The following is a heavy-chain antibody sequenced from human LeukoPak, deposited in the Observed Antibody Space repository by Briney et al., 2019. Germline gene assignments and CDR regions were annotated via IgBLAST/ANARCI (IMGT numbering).Heavy chain of an antibody. Sequence: ASVKVSCKASGYTFTGYYMHWVRQAPGQGLKWMGWINPNSGGTNYAQKFQGRVTMTRDTSISTAYMELSRLRSDDTAVYYCARPKQGSSAPRSWFDPWGQGTLATVSS. D-gene: IGHD2-2*01. V-gene: IGHV1-2*02. J-gene: IGHJ5*02. CDR1: GYTFTGYY. CDR2: INPNSGGT. CDR3: ARPKQGSSAPRSWFDP.